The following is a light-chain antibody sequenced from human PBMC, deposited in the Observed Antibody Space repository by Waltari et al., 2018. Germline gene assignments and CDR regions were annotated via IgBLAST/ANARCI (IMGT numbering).Light chain of an antibody. Sequence: DIQMSQSPSSVSASVGDSVTLPCRGSQGISSRFAWYQQKPGKAPQLLVSDASSLHSGVPSRFIGSGSGTDFTLTISSLQPEDFATYYCLQVNRFPRTFGQGTKVEVK. CDR3: LQVNRFPRT. CDR2: DAS. CDR1: QGISSR. J-gene: IGKJ1*01. V-gene: IGKV1-12*01.